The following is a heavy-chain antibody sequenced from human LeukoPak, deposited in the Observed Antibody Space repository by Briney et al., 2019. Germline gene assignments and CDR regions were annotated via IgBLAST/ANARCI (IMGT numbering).Heavy chain of an antibody. CDR3: ASPSFTVFGVVLSFDY. D-gene: IGHD3-3*01. CDR2: FDREDGET. J-gene: IGHJ4*02. Sequence: ASVKVSCKVSGYTLTELSLHWVRQAPGKGLEWRGGFDREDGETVYAQKFQGRVCMTEDSSLNTAYMELSSLISEDTAIYYCASPSFTVFGVVLSFDYWGQGTLVSVSS. V-gene: IGHV1-24*01. CDR1: GYTLTELS.